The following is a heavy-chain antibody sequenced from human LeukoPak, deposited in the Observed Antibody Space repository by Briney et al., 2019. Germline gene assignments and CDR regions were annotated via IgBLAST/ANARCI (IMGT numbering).Heavy chain of an antibody. D-gene: IGHD2-21*02. CDR3: ARAGVTHAIDY. J-gene: IGHJ4*02. V-gene: IGHV1-46*01. CDR1: GYTFTSYY. CDR2: INPSGGST. Sequence: ASVKVSCKASGYTFTSYYMHWVRQAPGQGLEWMGIINPSGGSTSYAQKFQGRITMTRDTSTSTVYMELSSLRSEDTAVYYCARAGVTHAIDYWGQGTLVTVSS.